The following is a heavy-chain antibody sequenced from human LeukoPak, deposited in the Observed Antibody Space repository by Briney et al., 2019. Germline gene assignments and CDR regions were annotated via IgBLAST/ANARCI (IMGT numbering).Heavy chain of an antibody. Sequence: SETLSLTCSVSGGSISSYYWSWIRQPPGKGLEWIGYIYYSGSTNYNPSLKSRVTISVDTSKNQFSLKLSSVTAADTAVYYCARDSPSGWGGPYLDYWGQGTLVTVSS. CDR2: IYYSGST. V-gene: IGHV4-59*01. CDR1: GGSISSYY. CDR3: ARDSPSGWGGPYLDY. D-gene: IGHD6-19*01. J-gene: IGHJ4*02.